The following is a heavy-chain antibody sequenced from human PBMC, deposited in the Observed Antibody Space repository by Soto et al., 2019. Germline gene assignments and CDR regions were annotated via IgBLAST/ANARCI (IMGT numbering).Heavy chain of an antibody. D-gene: IGHD5-12*01. CDR2: ISYDGSNK. V-gene: IGHV3-30*18. Sequence: QVQLVEAGGGVVQPGRSLRLSCAASGFTFSSYGMHWVRQAPGKGLEWVAVISYDGSNKYYADYVKGRFTISRDNSKNSLYLQMNSLRADDTAVYYCAKDCGRIVATICTLDYWGQGTLVTVSS. CDR1: GFTFSSYG. CDR3: AKDCGRIVATICTLDY. J-gene: IGHJ4*02.